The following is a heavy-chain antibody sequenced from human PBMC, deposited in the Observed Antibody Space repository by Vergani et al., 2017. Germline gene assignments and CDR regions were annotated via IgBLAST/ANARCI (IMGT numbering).Heavy chain of an antibody. J-gene: IGHJ6*02. CDR2: NSSSESTI. CDR1: GFTFSSFL. D-gene: IGHD6-13*01. CDR3: ARDDSSSWSDYYYYGMDV. V-gene: IGHV3-48*03. Sequence: EVQLVESGGGLVQPGGSLRLSCAASGFTFSSFLMNWVRPAQGKGLEWVSYNSSSESTIYSADSVKGRFTISRDNAKNSLYLQMNSLRAEDTAVYYCARDDSSSWSDYYYYGMDVWGQGTTVTVSS.